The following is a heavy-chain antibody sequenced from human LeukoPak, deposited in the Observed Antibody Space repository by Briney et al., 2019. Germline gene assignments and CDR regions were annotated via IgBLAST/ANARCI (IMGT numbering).Heavy chain of an antibody. V-gene: IGHV3-7*01. Sequence: GGSLRLSCAASGFNISDFWMTWVRQAPGKGLEWVANIKEDGTERHLVDSVKGRFTISRDNSRNTIDLQLSSLRAEDTAVYYCARDGSYMVRGVSTYYFDYWGQGALVTVSS. J-gene: IGHJ4*02. D-gene: IGHD3-10*01. CDR3: ARDGSYMVRGVSTYYFDY. CDR1: GFNISDFW. CDR2: IKEDGTER.